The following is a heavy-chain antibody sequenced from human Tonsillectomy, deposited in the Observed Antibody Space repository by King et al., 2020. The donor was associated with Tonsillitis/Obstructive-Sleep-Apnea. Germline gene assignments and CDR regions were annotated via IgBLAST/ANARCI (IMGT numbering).Heavy chain of an antibody. CDR2: FYYIGGT. D-gene: IGHD6-6*01. J-gene: IGHJ4*02. V-gene: IGHV4-61*01. CDR1: VGSVSGGSYY. CDR3: ARGTHRRPLAY. Sequence: VQLQESGPGLVKPSETLSLTCTFSVGSVSGGSYYWSWFRQPPGKGLGGIGNFYYIGGTNYNPSPKSRVTISVDTSKNQFSLKLSSVTAADTAVYYCARGTHRRPLAYWGQGTLVTVSS.